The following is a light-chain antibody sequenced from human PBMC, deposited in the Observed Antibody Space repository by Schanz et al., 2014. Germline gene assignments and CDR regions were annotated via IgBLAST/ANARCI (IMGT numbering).Light chain of an antibody. CDR1: QSVSSY. Sequence: EIVLTQSPAILSLSPGERATLSCRASQSVSSYLAWYQQKPGQAPRLLIYDASNRATGIPARFSGSGSGTDFTLTISSLEPEDFAVYYCQQRSKWPPYTFGQGTKLEIK. CDR3: QQRSKWPPYT. CDR2: DAS. J-gene: IGKJ2*01. V-gene: IGKV3-11*01.